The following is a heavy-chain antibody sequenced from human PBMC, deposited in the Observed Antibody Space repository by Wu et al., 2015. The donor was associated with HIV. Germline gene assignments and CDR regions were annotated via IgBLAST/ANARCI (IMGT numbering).Heavy chain of an antibody. Sequence: QVQLVQSGAEMKEPGASVKVSCKASGFTFTDYYFHWVRQAPGQGLEWMGRITPMFGTPDYARKFRGRVKITADESSTTSHIEVFSLGREDTATYFCTRRQQLLDQWGQGTLISVSS. V-gene: IGHV1-69*13. CDR3: TRRQQLLDQ. CDR1: GFTFTDYY. J-gene: IGHJ4*02. D-gene: IGHD5-24*01. CDR2: ITPMFGTP.